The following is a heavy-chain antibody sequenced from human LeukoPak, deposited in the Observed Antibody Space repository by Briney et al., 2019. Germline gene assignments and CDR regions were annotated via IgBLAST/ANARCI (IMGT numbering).Heavy chain of an antibody. CDR1: GGSFSGYY. D-gene: IGHD3-10*01. J-gene: IGHJ4*02. CDR2: INHSGST. V-gene: IGHV4-34*01. CDR3: ARGRKTYYYGSGTARLRPTKYYFDY. Sequence: PSETLSLTCAVYGGSFSGYYWSWLRQPPGKGLEWIGEINHSGSTNYNPSLKSRVTISVDTSKNQFSLKLSSVTAADTAVYYCARGRKTYYYGSGTARLRPTKYYFDYWGQGTLVTVSS.